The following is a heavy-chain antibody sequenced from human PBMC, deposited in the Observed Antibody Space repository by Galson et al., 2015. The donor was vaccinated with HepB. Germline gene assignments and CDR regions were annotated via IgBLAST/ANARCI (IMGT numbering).Heavy chain of an antibody. J-gene: IGHJ6*02. CDR2: IIPIFGTA. CDR3: AREKGYSYGSGSYYYYYGMDV. CDR1: GGTFSSYA. V-gene: IGHV1-69*13. Sequence: SVKVSCKASGGTFSSYAISWVRQAPGQGLEWMGGIIPIFGTANYAQKFQGRVTITADESTSTAYMELSSLRSEDTAVYYCAREKGYSYGSGSYYYYYGMDVWGQGTTVTVSS. D-gene: IGHD5-18*01.